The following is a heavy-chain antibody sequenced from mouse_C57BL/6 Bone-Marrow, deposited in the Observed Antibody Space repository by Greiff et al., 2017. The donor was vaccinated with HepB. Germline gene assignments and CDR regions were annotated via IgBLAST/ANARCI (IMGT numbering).Heavy chain of an antibody. D-gene: IGHD2-3*01. J-gene: IGHJ2*01. CDR3: AREGVDGYYPDY. V-gene: IGHV1-54*01. CDR1: GYAFTNYL. CDR2: INPGSGGT. Sequence: VQLQQSGAELVRPGTSVKVSCKASGYAFTNYLIEWVKQRPGQGLEWIGVINPGSGGTNYNEKFKGKATLTADKSSSTAYMQLSSLTSEDSAVYFCAREGVDGYYPDYWGQGTTLTVSS.